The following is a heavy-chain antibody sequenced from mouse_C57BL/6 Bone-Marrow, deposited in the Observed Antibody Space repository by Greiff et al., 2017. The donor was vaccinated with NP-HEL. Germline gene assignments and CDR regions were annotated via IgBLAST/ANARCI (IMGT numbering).Heavy chain of an antibody. D-gene: IGHD2-3*01. V-gene: IGHV1-82*01. Sequence: QVQLQQSGPELVKPGASVKISCKASGYAFSSSWMNWVKQRPGKGLEWIGRIYPGDGDTNYNGKFKGKATLTADKSSSTAYMQLSSLTSEDSAVYFCAMGDGYYYWYFDVWGTGTTVTVSS. CDR2: IYPGDGDT. J-gene: IGHJ1*03. CDR3: AMGDGYYYWYFDV. CDR1: GYAFSSSW.